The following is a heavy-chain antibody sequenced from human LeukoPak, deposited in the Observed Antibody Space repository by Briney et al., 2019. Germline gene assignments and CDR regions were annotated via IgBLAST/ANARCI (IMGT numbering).Heavy chain of an antibody. V-gene: IGHV3-30*15. Sequence: PGGSLRLSCAASGFTFSRFAMHWVRQAPGKGLEWVAVMSYDGTKENYADSAKGRFTISRDNSKSTLYLQMSSLTTEDTAVYYCSRDGDVVGESFDYWGQGTLVTVSS. CDR2: MSYDGTKE. D-gene: IGHD2-21*01. CDR1: GFTFSRFA. CDR3: SRDGDVVGESFDY. J-gene: IGHJ4*02.